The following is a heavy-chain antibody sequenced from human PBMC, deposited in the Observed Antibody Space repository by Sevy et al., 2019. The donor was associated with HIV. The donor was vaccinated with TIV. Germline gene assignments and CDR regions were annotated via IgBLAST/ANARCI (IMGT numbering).Heavy chain of an antibody. D-gene: IGHD6-13*01. CDR2: IWYDGSNK. Sequence: GGSLRLSCAASGFTFSSYGMHWVRQAPGKGLEWVAVIWYDGSNKYYADSVKGRFTISRDNSKNTLYLQMNSLRADDTAVYYCAGEAAGAFDIWGQGTMVTVSS. J-gene: IGHJ3*02. V-gene: IGHV3-33*01. CDR1: GFTFSSYG. CDR3: AGEAAGAFDI.